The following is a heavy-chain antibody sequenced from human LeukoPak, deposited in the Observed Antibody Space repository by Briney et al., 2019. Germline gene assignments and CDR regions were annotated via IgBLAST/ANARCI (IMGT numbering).Heavy chain of an antibody. V-gene: IGHV3-21*01. Sequence: GGSLRLSCAASGFTFSSYSMNWVRQAPGKGLEWGSSISSSSSYIYYADSVKGRFTISRDNAKNSLYLQMNSLRAEDTAVYYCARDEAGVTNYWGQGTLVSVSS. J-gene: IGHJ4*02. CDR2: ISSSSSYI. CDR1: GFTFSSYS. CDR3: ARDEAGVTNY. D-gene: IGHD3-10*01.